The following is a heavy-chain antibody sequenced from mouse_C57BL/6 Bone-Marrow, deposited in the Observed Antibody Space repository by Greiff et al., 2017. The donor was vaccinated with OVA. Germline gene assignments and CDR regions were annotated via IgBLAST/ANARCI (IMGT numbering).Heavy chain of an antibody. Sequence: QVQLQQPGAELVRPGSSVKLSCKASGYTFTSYWMHWVKQRPTQGLEWIGNIDPSDSETHYNQKFKDKATLTVDKSSSTAYMQLSSLTSEDSAVYYCARDDGYFFWYFDVWGTGTTVTVSS. CDR3: ARDDGYFFWYFDV. J-gene: IGHJ1*03. CDR1: GYTFTSYW. V-gene: IGHV1-52*01. CDR2: IDPSDSET. D-gene: IGHD2-3*01.